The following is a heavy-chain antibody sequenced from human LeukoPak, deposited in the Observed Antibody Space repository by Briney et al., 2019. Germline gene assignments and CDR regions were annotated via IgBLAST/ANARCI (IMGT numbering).Heavy chain of an antibody. CDR3: AREYGYSYGTV. Sequence: PGGSLRLSCAAPGFTFNGYWMSWVRQAPGKGLEWVANIKEDGSEKYYVDSVKGRFTISRDNAKNSLYLQMNSLRAEDTAVYYCAREYGYSYGTVWGQGTLVTVSS. D-gene: IGHD5-18*01. CDR2: IKEDGSEK. CDR1: GFTFNGYW. J-gene: IGHJ4*02. V-gene: IGHV3-7*03.